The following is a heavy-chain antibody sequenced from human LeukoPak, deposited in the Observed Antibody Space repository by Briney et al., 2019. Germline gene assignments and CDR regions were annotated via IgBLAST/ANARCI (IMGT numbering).Heavy chain of an antibody. CDR3: VKGSYGDEPGTGDAFDI. Sequence: PGGSLRLSCAASGFTVSNNYMSWVRQAPGKGLEWVSVIYSGGSTYYADSVKGRFTISRDNSKNTLYLQMNSLRAEDTAVYYCVKGSYGDEPGTGDAFDIWGLGTMVTVSS. J-gene: IGHJ3*02. CDR2: IYSGGST. D-gene: IGHD4-17*01. CDR1: GFTVSNNY. V-gene: IGHV3-53*05.